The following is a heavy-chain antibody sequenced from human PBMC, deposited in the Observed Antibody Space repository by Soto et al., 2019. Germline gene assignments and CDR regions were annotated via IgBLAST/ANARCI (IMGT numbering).Heavy chain of an antibody. CDR2: ISYDGSKK. CDR1: GFTFSSYA. Sequence: QVQLVESGVGVVQPGRSLRLYCAASGFTFSSYAMHWVRQAPGKGLEWVAVISYDGSKKYYADSVKGRFTISRDNSKNTLYLQMNSLRAEDTAVYYCARVGFRLGELSLGPPDYWGQGTLVTVSS. CDR3: ARVGFRLGELSLGPPDY. V-gene: IGHV3-30-3*01. D-gene: IGHD3-16*02. J-gene: IGHJ4*02.